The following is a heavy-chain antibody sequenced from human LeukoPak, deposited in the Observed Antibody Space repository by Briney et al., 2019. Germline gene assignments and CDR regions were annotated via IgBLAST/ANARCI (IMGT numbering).Heavy chain of an antibody. Sequence: GRSLRLSCAASGFTFSNYAMHWVRQAPGKGLEWVAVISYDGSNKYYADSVKGRFTISRDNAKNSLYLQMNSLRAEDTAVYYCASGDIVVVPAAIGPSVNWFDPWGQGTLVTVSS. V-gene: IGHV3-30-3*01. CDR1: GFTFSNYA. J-gene: IGHJ5*02. D-gene: IGHD2-2*02. CDR2: ISYDGSNK. CDR3: ASGDIVVVPAAIGPSVNWFDP.